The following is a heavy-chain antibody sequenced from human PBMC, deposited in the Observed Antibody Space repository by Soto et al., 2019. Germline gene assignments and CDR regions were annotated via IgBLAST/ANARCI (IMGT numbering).Heavy chain of an antibody. CDR3: AIVISMRVGTARYTDY. CDR1: GFTFSDYW. V-gene: IGHV3-7*05. J-gene: IGHJ4*02. CDR2: IHQNGGER. D-gene: IGHD5-12*01. Sequence: PGGSLRLSCAASGFTFSDYWMSWVRQAPGKGLEWVANIHQNGGERHYVDSVKGRFSISRDNAKKSLFLQMDSLRAEDTAVYYCAIVISMRVGTARYTDYRYQGTLGTGFS.